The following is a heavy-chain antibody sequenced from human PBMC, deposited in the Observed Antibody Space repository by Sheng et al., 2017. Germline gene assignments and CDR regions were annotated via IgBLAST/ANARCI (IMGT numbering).Heavy chain of an antibody. CDR1: GFSFNNYA. CDR3: AKGRIFGVVNPGLDS. D-gene: IGHD3-3*01. CDR2: IGGSGGHT. Sequence: EVQLVESGGGLVQPGGSLRLSCAASGFSFNNYAMSWVRQAPGKGLEWVSGIGGSGGHTYYADSVQGRFTISRDNSKNTLYLQMSSLRADDTAVYYCAKGRIFGVVNPGLDSWGQGTPRHRLL. V-gene: IGHV3-23*04. J-gene: IGHJ4*02.